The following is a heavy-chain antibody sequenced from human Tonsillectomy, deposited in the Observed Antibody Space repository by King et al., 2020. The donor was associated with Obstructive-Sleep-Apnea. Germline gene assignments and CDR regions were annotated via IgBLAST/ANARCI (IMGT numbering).Heavy chain of an antibody. V-gene: IGHV3-43D*03. J-gene: IGHJ4*02. CDR2: ISWNGAKS. CDR3: AKDSTYYYGSGSSHYLDY. CDR1: GFTFNEYA. Sequence: QLVQSGGVVVRPGGSLRVSCAASGFTFNEYAMHWVRQAPGKGLEWVSLISWNGAKSYYADSVKGRFTISRDNSKNSLYLQMNSLRPEDTALYYCAKDSTYYYGSGSSHYLDYWGQGTLVTVSS. D-gene: IGHD3-10*01.